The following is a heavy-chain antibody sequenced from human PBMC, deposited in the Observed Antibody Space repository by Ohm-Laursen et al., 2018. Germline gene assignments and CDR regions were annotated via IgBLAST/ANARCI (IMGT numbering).Heavy chain of an antibody. V-gene: IGHV3-9*01. D-gene: IGHD6-13*01. CDR1: GFTFDDYA. CDR2: ITWDSGSI. CDR3: AKDSGGRTQQVAEKGIDL. Sequence: SLRLSCAASGFTFDDYAMHWVRQAPGKGLEWVSSITWDSGSIGYADSVEGRFTVSGGNARNSLYLQMNSLRSEDTALYYCAKDSGGRTQQVAEKGIDLWGQGTLVTVSS. J-gene: IGHJ5*02.